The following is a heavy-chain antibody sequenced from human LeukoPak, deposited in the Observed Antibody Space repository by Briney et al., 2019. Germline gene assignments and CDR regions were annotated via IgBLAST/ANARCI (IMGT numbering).Heavy chain of an antibody. V-gene: IGHV3-11*01. CDR2: MSSTVITV. CDR1: GFTFSDYY. CDR3: VRSVYNWNDVDY. J-gene: IGHJ4*02. Sequence: GGSLRLSCAASGFTFSDYYMSWIRQAPGKGLEWVSYMSSTVITVYYADSVTGRFTISRDNAKNSLYLQMNSLRAEDTAVYYCVRSVYNWNDVDYWGQGTLVTVSS. D-gene: IGHD1-20*01.